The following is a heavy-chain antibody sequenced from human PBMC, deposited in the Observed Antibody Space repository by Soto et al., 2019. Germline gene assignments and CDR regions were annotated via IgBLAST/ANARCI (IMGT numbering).Heavy chain of an antibody. CDR1: GGSISSGDYY. Sequence: PSETLSLTCTVSGGSISSGDYYWSWIRQPPGKGLEWIGYIYYSGSTYYNPSLKSRVTISVDTSKNQFSLKLSSVTAADTAVYYCARERTYGDLPFDYWGQGTLVTVSS. D-gene: IGHD4-17*01. V-gene: IGHV4-30-4*02. CDR3: ARERTYGDLPFDY. J-gene: IGHJ4*02. CDR2: IYYSGST.